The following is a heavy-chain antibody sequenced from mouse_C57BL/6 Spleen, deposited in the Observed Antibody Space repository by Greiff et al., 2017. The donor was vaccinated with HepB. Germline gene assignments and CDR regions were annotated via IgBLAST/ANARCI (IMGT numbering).Heavy chain of an antibody. J-gene: IGHJ2*01. Sequence: QVQLQQSGAELVRPGTSVKVSCKASGYAFTNYLIERVKQRPGQGLEWIGVINPGSGGTNYNEKFKGKATLTADKSSSTAYMQLSSLTSEDSAVYFCARSPYGSRDYWGQGTTLTVSS. D-gene: IGHD1-1*01. CDR2: INPGSGGT. V-gene: IGHV1-54*01. CDR3: ARSPYGSRDY. CDR1: GYAFTNYL.